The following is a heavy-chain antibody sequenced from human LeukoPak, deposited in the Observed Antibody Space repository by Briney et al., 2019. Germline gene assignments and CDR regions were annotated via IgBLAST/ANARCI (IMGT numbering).Heavy chain of an antibody. D-gene: IGHD4-17*01. CDR2: IYYSGST. CDR3: ARQWDYGDSFDASDI. V-gene: IGHV4-59*08. J-gene: IGHJ3*02. CDR1: GGSISSYY. Sequence: SETLSLTCTVSGGSISSYYWSWIRQPPGKGLEWIGYIYYSGSTNYNPSLKSRVTISVDTSKNQFSLKLSSVTAADTAVYYCARQWDYGDSFDASDIWGQGTMVTVSS.